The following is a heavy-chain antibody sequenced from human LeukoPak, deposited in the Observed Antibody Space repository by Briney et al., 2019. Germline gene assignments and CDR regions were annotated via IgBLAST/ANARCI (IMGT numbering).Heavy chain of an antibody. J-gene: IGHJ4*02. D-gene: IGHD3-10*01. Sequence: GESLRLSCVASGFRLSSHGMSWVRQAPGKGLEWVSSIRKDGVNTYYADSVKGRFTISRDNAKNTLFLQMSRLSAEDTAIYHCAKDQRPSGNYAYFDCWGQGTLVTASS. V-gene: IGHV3-23*01. CDR1: GFRLSSHG. CDR3: AKDQRPSGNYAYFDC. CDR2: IRKDGVNT.